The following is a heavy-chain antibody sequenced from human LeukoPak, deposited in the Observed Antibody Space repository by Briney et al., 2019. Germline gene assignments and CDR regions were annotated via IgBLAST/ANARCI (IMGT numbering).Heavy chain of an antibody. J-gene: IGHJ4*02. CDR3: ARRQGCSSTSCPPDS. D-gene: IGHD2-2*01. V-gene: IGHV5-51*01. CDR2: IYPGDSDT. CDR1: GYSFTTYW. Sequence: PGESLKISCRGSGYSFTTYWIGWVRQMPGKGLEWMGIIYPGDSDTRYSPSFQGQVTTSADKPINTAYLQWSSLKASDTAMYYCARRQGCSSTSCPPDSWGQGTLVTVSS.